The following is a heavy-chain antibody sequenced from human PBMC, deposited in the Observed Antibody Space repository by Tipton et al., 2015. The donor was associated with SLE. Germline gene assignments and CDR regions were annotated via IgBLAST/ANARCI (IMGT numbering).Heavy chain of an antibody. J-gene: IGHJ3*02. CDR3: AREEENDFWSGGDAFDI. Sequence: TLSLTCTVSGDSISSSAYYWGWVRQPPGKGLEWIGTIFYSGSTYYNPSLESRVTISVDTSKNQFSLKLSSVTAADTAVYYCAREEENDFWSGGDAFDIWGQGTIVTVSS. CDR1: GDSISSSAYY. CDR2: IFYSGST. D-gene: IGHD3-3*01. V-gene: IGHV4-39*07.